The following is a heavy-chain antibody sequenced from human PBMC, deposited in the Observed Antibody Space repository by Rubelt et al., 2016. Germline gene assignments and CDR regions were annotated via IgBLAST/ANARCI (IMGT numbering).Heavy chain of an antibody. D-gene: IGHD2-21*01. J-gene: IGHJ6*02. CDR2: IYYNVDT. Sequence: QVQLQESGPGLVKPSETLSLTCTVSGDSISRNYWSWIRQPPGEGLEWIGAIYYNVDTYYNPALQSRVSISVDTSKNQLSLRRSSVTAADTAVYWCARQGQGDPFMDVWGQGTTVTVSS. V-gene: IGHV4-59*04. CDR1: GDSISRNY. CDR3: ARQGQGDPFMDV.